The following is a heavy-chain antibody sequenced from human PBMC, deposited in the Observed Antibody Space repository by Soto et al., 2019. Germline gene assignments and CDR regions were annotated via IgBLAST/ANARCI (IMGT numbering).Heavy chain of an antibody. CDR2: IYHSGST. D-gene: IGHD4-17*01. V-gene: IGHV4-4*02. CDR3: ARELRPDYGDYDWFDP. CDR1: SGSISSSNW. J-gene: IGHJ5*02. Sequence: SETLSLTCAVSSGSISSSNWWSWVRQPPGKGLEWIGEIYHSGSTNYNPSLKSRVTISVDKSKNQFSLKLSSVTAADTAVYYCARELRPDYGDYDWFDPWGQGTLVTVSS.